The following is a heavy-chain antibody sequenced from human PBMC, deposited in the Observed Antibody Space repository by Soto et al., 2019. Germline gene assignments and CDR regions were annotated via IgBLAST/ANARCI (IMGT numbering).Heavy chain of an antibody. CDR2: IFPNDAT. Sequence: QVTLKESGPVLVKPTETLTLTCTVSGFSLSNPRMGVSWIRQPPGKALEWLAHIFPNDATSYSTSLKSRLTIAKDTSKSHVVLTMTNVDPVDTATYYCARGFGGSYQGVFDYWGQGALVTVSS. CDR3: ARGFGGSYQGVFDY. D-gene: IGHD1-26*01. CDR1: GFSLSNPRMG. J-gene: IGHJ4*02. V-gene: IGHV2-26*01.